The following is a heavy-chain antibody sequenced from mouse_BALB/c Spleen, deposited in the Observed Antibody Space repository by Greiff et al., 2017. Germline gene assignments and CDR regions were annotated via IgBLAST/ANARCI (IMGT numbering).Heavy chain of an antibody. J-gene: IGHJ4*01. CDR1: GFTFSSYT. Sequence: EVQLVESGGGLVKPGGSLKLSCAASGFTFSSYTMSWVRQTPEKRLEWVATISSGGSYTYYPDSVKGRFTISRDNAKNTLYLQMSSLKSEDTAMYYCTRGGYGSSSYYAMDYWGQGTSVTVSS. V-gene: IGHV5-6-4*01. D-gene: IGHD1-1*01. CDR3: TRGGYGSSSYYAMDY. CDR2: ISSGGSYT.